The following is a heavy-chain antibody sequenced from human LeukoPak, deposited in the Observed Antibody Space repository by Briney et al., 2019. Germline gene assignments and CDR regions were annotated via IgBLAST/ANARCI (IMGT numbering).Heavy chain of an antibody. J-gene: IGHJ4*02. CDR3: ARHPGGTAAAPFDY. CDR1: GYTFTTNW. CDR2: IYPGDSDT. Sequence: GESLKISCKGSGYTFTTNWIGWVRQMPGRGLEWMGIIYPGDSDTRYSPSYQGQVTISADKSISTAYLQWSSLKASDTAMYYCARHPGGTAAAPFDYWGQGTLVTVSS. V-gene: IGHV5-51*01. D-gene: IGHD6-13*01.